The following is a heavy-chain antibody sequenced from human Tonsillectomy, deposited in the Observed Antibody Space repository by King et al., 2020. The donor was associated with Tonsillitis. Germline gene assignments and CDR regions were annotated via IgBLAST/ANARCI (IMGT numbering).Heavy chain of an antibody. D-gene: IGHD2-2*01. Sequence: QLVQSGAEVKKPGSSVKVSCKASGGTFSSYAISWVRQAPGQGLEWMGGIIPIFGTANYAQTFQGRVTITADESTSTAYMELSSLRSEDTAVYYCAREGGGDCSSTSCYSEHYFDYWGQGTLVTVSS. J-gene: IGHJ4*02. CDR1: GGTFSSYA. V-gene: IGHV1-69*01. CDR2: IIPIFGTA. CDR3: AREGGGDCSSTSCYSEHYFDY.